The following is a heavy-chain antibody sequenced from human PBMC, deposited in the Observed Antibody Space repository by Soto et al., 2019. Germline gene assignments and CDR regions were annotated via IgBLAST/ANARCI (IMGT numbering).Heavy chain of an antibody. D-gene: IGHD3-10*01. Sequence: PGESLKISCKGSGYSFTSYWIGWVRQMPGKGLEWMGIIYPGDSDTRYSPSFQGQVTISADKSISTAYLQWSSLKASDTAMYYCARHKRITMVRSYISGMDVWGQGTTVTVSS. CDR1: GYSFTSYW. J-gene: IGHJ6*02. CDR2: IYPGDSDT. V-gene: IGHV5-51*01. CDR3: ARHKRITMVRSYISGMDV.